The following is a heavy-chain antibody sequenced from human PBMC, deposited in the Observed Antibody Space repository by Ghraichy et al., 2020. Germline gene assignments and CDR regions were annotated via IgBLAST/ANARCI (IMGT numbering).Heavy chain of an antibody. CDR1: GFTFSSYA. J-gene: IGHJ6*02. CDR3: ARGGTKVYCTSTRCLYGMGV. D-gene: IGHD2/OR15-2a*01. Sequence: GESLNISCAASGFTFSSYAMHWVRQAPGKGLEWVALISYDGSNKYYADSVKGRFTISRDNSKNTLYLQMNSLRAEDTAVYYCARGGTKVYCTSTRCLYGMGVWGQGTTVTVSS. V-gene: IGHV3-30-3*01. CDR2: ISYDGSNK.